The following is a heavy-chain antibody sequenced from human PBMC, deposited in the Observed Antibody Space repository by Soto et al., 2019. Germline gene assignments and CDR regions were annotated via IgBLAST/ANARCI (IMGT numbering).Heavy chain of an antibody. CDR3: ARDGPYYYASRMDG. D-gene: IGHD3-10*01. Sequence: EVQLVESGGGLVQPGGSLRLSCAASGIPVSSNYMTWVRQAPGKGLEWVSVLHSGGDTYYANSVKGRFTISRHDSTNTLFLQMNRLTAEASAVYYCARDGPYYYASRMDGWGQGTTVTVSS. V-gene: IGHV3-53*04. CDR1: GIPVSSNY. J-gene: IGHJ6*02. CDR2: LHSGGDT.